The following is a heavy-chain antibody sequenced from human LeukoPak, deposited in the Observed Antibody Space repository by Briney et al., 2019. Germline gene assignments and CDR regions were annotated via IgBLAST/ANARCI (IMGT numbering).Heavy chain of an antibody. Sequence: SVKVSCKASGGTFSSYAISWVRQAPGQGLEWMGGIIPIFGTANYAQKFQGRVTITADESTSTAYMELNSLRAEDTAVDYCAKDHDTMVRAVIRPFDYWGQGTLVTASS. CDR1: GGTFSSYA. V-gene: IGHV1-69*01. CDR3: AKDHDTMVRAVIRPFDY. D-gene: IGHD3-10*01. CDR2: IIPIFGTA. J-gene: IGHJ4*02.